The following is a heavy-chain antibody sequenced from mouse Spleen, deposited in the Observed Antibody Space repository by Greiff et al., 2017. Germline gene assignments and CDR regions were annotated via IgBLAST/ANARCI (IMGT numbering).Heavy chain of an antibody. CDR1: GFSLTSYG. J-gene: IGHJ1*03. Sequence: QVQLQQSGPGLVQPSQSLSITCTVSGFSLTSYGVHWVRQSPGKGLEWLGVIWSGGSTDYNAAFISRLSISKDNSKSRVFFKMNSLQADDTAIYYCARNSDGYFDVWGTGTTVTVSS. V-gene: IGHV2-2*01. D-gene: IGHD6-1*01. CDR2: IWSGGST. CDR3: ARNSDGYFDV.